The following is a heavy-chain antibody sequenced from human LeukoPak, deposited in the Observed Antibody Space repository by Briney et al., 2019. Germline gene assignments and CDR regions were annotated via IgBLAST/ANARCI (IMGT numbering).Heavy chain of an antibody. CDR2: ISYDGSNN. CDR1: GFTFSTYA. CDR3: ARDRELLWFGESPYYYYGMDV. D-gene: IGHD3-10*01. Sequence: GGSLRLSCAASGFTFSTYAMHWVRQAPGKGLEWVALISYDGSNNYYADSVKGRFTISRDNSKNTLYLQVNSLRAEDTAVYYCARDRELLWFGESPYYYYGMDVWGQGTTVIVSS. V-gene: IGHV3-30-3*01. J-gene: IGHJ6*02.